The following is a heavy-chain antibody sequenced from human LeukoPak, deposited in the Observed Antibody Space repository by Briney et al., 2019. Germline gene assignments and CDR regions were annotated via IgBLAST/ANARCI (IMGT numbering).Heavy chain of an antibody. Sequence: GGSLRLSCAASGFSFSDYYMSWIRQAPGKGLEGVSCISSSAGTKYYADSVKGRFTISRDNAKNSLYLQMNSLRADDTAVYFCARAIEMTTIFSPFDPWGQGTLVTVSS. CDR1: GFSFSDYY. V-gene: IGHV3-11*01. D-gene: IGHD5-24*01. J-gene: IGHJ5*02. CDR3: ARAIEMTTIFSPFDP. CDR2: ISSSAGTK.